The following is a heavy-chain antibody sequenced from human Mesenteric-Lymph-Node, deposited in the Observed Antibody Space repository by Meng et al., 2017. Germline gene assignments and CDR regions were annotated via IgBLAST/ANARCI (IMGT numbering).Heavy chain of an antibody. CDR3: AKDKGSGSYLTNYYYYGMDV. CDR1: GFTFDDYA. V-gene: IGHV3-9*01. J-gene: IGHJ6*02. CDR2: ISWNSGSI. D-gene: IGHD3-10*01. Sequence: SLKISCAASGFTFDDYAMHWVRQAPGKGLEWVSGISWNSGSIGYADSVKGRFTISRDNAKSSLYLQMNSLRAEDTALYYCAKDKGSGSYLTNYYYYGMDVWGQGTTVTVSS.